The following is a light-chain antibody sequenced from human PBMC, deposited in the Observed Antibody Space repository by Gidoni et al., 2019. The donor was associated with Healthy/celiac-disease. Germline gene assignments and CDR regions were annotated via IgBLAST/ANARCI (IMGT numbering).Light chain of an antibody. CDR1: SSDVGGYNY. CDR2: EVS. Sequence: QSALTPPASVSVSPGPSITISCTGTSSDVGGYNYVSWYQQHPGKAPKIMIYEVSNRPSGVSNRFSGSKTSNTPSLTISELEAEDEADYYCSSYTSSSTWVFGGGTKLTVL. V-gene: IGLV2-14*01. J-gene: IGLJ3*02. CDR3: SSYTSSSTWV.